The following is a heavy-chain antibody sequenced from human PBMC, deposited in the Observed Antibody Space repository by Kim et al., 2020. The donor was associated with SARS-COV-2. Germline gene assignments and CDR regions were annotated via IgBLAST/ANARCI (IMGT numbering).Heavy chain of an antibody. V-gene: IGHV4-59*01. J-gene: IGHJ4*02. CDR3: ARAAIFGTWDY. CDR2: IYYSGST. D-gene: IGHD3-3*01. Sequence: SETLSLTCTVSGGSISRYYWSWIRQPPGKGLEWIGYIYYSGSTNYNPSLKSRVTISVDTSKNQFSLKLSSVTAADTAVYYCARAAIFGTWDYWGQGTLVTVSS. CDR1: GGSISRYY.